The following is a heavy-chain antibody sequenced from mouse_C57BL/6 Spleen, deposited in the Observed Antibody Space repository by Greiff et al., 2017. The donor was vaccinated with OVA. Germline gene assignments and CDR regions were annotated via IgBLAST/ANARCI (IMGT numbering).Heavy chain of an antibody. CDR1: GYTFTSYW. Sequence: VKLQQPGAELVKPGASVKMSCKASGYTFTSYWITWVKQRPGQGLEWIGDIYPGSGSTNYNEKFKSKATLTVDTSSSTAYMQLSSLTSEDSAVYYCARVGYDYVYAMDYWGQGTSVTVSS. CDR3: ARVGYDYVYAMDY. CDR2: IYPGSGST. J-gene: IGHJ4*01. V-gene: IGHV1-55*01. D-gene: IGHD2-4*01.